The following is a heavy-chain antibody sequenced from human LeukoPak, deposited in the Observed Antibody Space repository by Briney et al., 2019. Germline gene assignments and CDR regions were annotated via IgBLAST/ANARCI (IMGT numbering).Heavy chain of an antibody. J-gene: IGHJ4*02. CDR3: ASLYSGSYDTGSFDYFNY. CDR1: GGSIISYS. D-gene: IGHD1-26*01. V-gene: IGHV4-59*01. Sequence: SETLSLTCTVSGGSIISYSWSWIRQPPGKGLEWIGYIYYIGSTKYNPSLKSRVTISVDTSKNVLSLKLGSVTAADTAVYYCASLYSGSYDTGSFDYFNYWGQGTLVTASS. CDR2: IYYIGST.